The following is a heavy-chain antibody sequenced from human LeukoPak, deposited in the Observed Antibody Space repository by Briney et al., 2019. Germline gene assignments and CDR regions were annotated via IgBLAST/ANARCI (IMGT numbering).Heavy chain of an antibody. Sequence: ASETLSLTCTVSGPSVTDYYWSWIRQSPGKGLEWISYIHHSGNSDYNPSLRSRVTTSLDTSKNQFSLNLISVTAADTAVYYCTRGHWGLQSWSQGTLVTVSS. D-gene: IGHD7-27*01. CDR1: GPSVTDYY. CDR2: IHHSGNS. V-gene: IGHV4-59*02. J-gene: IGHJ5*02. CDR3: TRGHWGLQS.